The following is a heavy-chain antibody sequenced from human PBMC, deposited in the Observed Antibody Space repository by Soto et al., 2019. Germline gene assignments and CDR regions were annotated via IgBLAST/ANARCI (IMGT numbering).Heavy chain of an antibody. J-gene: IGHJ4*02. CDR3: ARDLDYYDSSGYLIY. D-gene: IGHD3-22*01. CDR1: GGTFSSYA. CDR2: IIPIFGTA. Sequence: GASVKVSCKASGGTFSSYAISWVRQAPGQGLEWMGGIIPIFGTANYAQKFQGRVTITADESTSTAYMELSSLRSEDTAVYYCARDLDYYDSSGYLIYWGQGTLVTVSS. V-gene: IGHV1-69*13.